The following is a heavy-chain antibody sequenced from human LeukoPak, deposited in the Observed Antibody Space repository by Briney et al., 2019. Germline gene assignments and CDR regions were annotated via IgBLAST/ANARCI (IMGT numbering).Heavy chain of an antibody. CDR2: ISYDGSNK. Sequence: GRSLRLSGAASGFTFSSYAMHWVRQAPGKGLEWVAVISYDGSNKYYADSVKGRFTISRDNSKNTLYLQMNSLRAEDTAVYYCARARHYSSSSANWFDPWGQGTLVTVSS. D-gene: IGHD6-6*01. J-gene: IGHJ5*02. CDR1: GFTFSSYA. CDR3: ARARHYSSSSANWFDP. V-gene: IGHV3-30-3*01.